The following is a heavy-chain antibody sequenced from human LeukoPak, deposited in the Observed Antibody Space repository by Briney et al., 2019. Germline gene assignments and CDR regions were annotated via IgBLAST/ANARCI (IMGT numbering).Heavy chain of an antibody. CDR2: ISSSSTTI. D-gene: IGHD3-10*01. Sequence: GGSLRLSCAASGFTFSTYSMNWVRQAPGKGLEWVSYISSSSTTIYYADSVNGRFIISRDNAKNSLSLQMNSLRAEDTAVYYCATNRGDLRTLYYYDYWGRGTLVTVSS. CDR3: ATNRGDLRTLYYYDY. V-gene: IGHV3-48*01. J-gene: IGHJ4*02. CDR1: GFTFSTYS.